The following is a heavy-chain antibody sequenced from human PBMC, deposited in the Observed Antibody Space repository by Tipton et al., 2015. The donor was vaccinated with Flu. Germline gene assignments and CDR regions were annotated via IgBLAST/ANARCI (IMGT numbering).Heavy chain of an antibody. CDR2: LSGSGSSI. V-gene: IGHV3-23*01. Sequence: SLRLSCAASGLTFSNYAMSWVRQAPGKGLEWVAGLSGSGSSIYHADSVKGRFTISRDNSKNMLYVQMNSLRAEDTAVYYCVKAKNYDIVAAYYGMDVWGQGTTVTVS. CDR1: GLTFSNYA. CDR3: VKAKNYDIVAAYYGMDV. J-gene: IGHJ6*02. D-gene: IGHD3-9*01.